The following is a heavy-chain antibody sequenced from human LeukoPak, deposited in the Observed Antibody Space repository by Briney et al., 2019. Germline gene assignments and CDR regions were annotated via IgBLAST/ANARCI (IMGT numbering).Heavy chain of an antibody. CDR1: GFTFSSYS. CDR2: ISGSGGST. J-gene: IGHJ4*02. D-gene: IGHD2-2*01. CDR3: AKFTKYQLLPTRVNFDY. Sequence: GGSLTLSCAASGFTFSSYSMSWVRQAPGKGLEWVSAISGSGGSTYYADSVKGRFTISRDNSKNTLYLQMNSLRAEDTAVYYCAKFTKYQLLPTRVNFDYWGQGTLVTVSS. V-gene: IGHV3-23*01.